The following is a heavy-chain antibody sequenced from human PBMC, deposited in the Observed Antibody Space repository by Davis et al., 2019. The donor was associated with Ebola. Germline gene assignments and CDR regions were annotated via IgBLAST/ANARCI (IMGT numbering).Heavy chain of an antibody. CDR2: ISYDGSNK. J-gene: IGHJ3*02. Sequence: GESLKISCAASGFTFSSYAMHWVRQAPGKGLEWVAVISYDGSNKYYADSVKGRFTISRDNSKNTLYLQMNSLRAEDTAVYYCARSSLQWLDAFDIWGQGTMVTVSS. D-gene: IGHD6-19*01. CDR1: GFTFSSYA. CDR3: ARSSLQWLDAFDI. V-gene: IGHV3-30-3*01.